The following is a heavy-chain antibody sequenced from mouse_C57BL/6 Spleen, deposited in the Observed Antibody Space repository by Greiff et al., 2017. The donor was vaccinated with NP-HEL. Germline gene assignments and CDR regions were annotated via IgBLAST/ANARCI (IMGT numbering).Heavy chain of an antibody. CDR2: INPNNGGT. CDR3: ARSGLNLYGYEFDY. J-gene: IGHJ2*01. V-gene: IGHV1-18*01. Sequence: VQLQQSGPELVKPGASVKIPCKASGYTFTDYNMDWVKQSHGKSLEWIGDINPNNGGTIYNQKFKGKATLTVDKSSSTAYMELRSLTSEDTAVYYCARSGLNLYGYEFDYWGQGTTLTVSS. D-gene: IGHD2-2*01. CDR1: GYTFTDYN.